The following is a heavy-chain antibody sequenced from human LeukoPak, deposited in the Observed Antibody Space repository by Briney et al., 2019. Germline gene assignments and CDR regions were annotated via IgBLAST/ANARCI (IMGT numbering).Heavy chain of an antibody. CDR3: ATEIVGATEYYFDY. V-gene: IGHV1-2*02. Sequence: ASVKVSCKASGYTFTGYYMHWVRQAPGQGLEWMGWINPNSGGTNYAQKFQGRVTMTRDTSISTAYMELSRLRSDDTAVYYCATEIVGATEYYFDYWGQGTLVTVSS. J-gene: IGHJ4*02. CDR1: GYTFTGYY. CDR2: INPNSGGT. D-gene: IGHD1-26*01.